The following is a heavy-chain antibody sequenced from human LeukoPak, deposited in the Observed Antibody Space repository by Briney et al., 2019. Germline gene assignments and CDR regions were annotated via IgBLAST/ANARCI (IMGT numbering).Heavy chain of an antibody. Sequence: GGSLRLSCAASGFTVSSNYMSWVRQAPGKGLEWVSVIYSGGSTYYADSVKGRFTISRDNSKNTLYLQMNSLRAADTAVYYCARGGGHCTNGVCPPWFESWGQGMLVTVSS. J-gene: IGHJ5*01. D-gene: IGHD2-8*01. CDR3: ARGGGHCTNGVCPPWFES. V-gene: IGHV3-53*01. CDR1: GFTVSSNY. CDR2: IYSGGST.